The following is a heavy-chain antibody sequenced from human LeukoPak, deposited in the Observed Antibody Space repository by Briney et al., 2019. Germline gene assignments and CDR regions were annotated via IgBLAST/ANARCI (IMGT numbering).Heavy chain of an antibody. D-gene: IGHD2-2*01. J-gene: IGHJ6*02. V-gene: IGHV1-24*01. CDR1: GYTLTELS. CDR2: FDSEDGET. CDR3: ATQTGYCSSTSCSEGYYYGMDV. Sequence: ASVKVSCKVSGYTLTELSMHWVRQAPGKGLEWMGGFDSEDGETIYAQKFQGRVTMTEDTSTDTAYMELSSLRSEDTAVYYCATQTGYCSSTSCSEGYYYGMDVWGQGTTVTVSS.